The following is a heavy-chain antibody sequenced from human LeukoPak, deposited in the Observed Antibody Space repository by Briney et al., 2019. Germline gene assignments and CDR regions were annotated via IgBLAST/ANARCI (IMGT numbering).Heavy chain of an antibody. CDR3: ARAPYCSSTSCYSNYFDY. D-gene: IGHD2-2*01. J-gene: IGHJ4*02. V-gene: IGHV3-66*02. Sequence: GGSLRLSCAASGFTVSSNYMSWVRQAPGKGLEWVSVIYSGGSTYYADSVKGRFTISRDNSKSTLYLQMNSLRAEDTAVYYCARAPYCSSTSCYSNYFDYWGQGTLVTVSS. CDR1: GFTVSSNY. CDR2: IYSGGST.